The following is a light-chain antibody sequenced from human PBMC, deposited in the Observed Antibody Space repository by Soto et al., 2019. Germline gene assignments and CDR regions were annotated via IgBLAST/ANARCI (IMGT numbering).Light chain of an antibody. Sequence: QSVLTQPPSVSGAPGQSVTISCTGSSYNIGAGHDVHWYQQFPGTAPKVLIYGNSNRPSGVPDRFSGSKSGTSASLAITDLQAEDEADYYCQSFDNSLSGSNVFGTGTKLTVL. V-gene: IGLV1-40*01. CDR3: QSFDNSLSGSNV. CDR1: SYNIGAGHD. CDR2: GNS. J-gene: IGLJ1*01.